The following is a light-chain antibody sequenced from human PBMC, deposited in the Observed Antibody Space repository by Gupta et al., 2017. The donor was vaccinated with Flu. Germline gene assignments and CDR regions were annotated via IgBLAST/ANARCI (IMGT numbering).Light chain of an antibody. CDR3: QQYKKWPIS. CDR1: QNVGRN. J-gene: IGKJ4*01. CDR2: GAS. V-gene: IGKV3D-15*01. Sequence: ETVMTQSPVTLSASPAERVTLSCRASQNVGRNLAWYQQKPGRAPRLLIFGASTRAADVPARFSGSGSGTDFTLTIDGLQSEDFVVYFCQQYKKWPISFGGGTTVDIK.